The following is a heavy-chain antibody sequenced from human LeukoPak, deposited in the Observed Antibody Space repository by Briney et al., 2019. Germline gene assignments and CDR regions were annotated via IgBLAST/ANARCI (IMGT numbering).Heavy chain of an antibody. CDR2: IYTSGST. CDR1: GGSISSYY. D-gene: IGHD3-22*01. J-gene: IGHJ4*02. Sequence: SETLSLTCTVSGGSISSYYWSWIRQPAGKGLEWIGRIYTSGSTNYNPSLKSRVTMSVDTSKNQFSLKLSSVTAADTAVYYCARVKVNYYDSSGVQYFFDYWGQGTLVTVSS. V-gene: IGHV4-4*07. CDR3: ARVKVNYYDSSGVQYFFDY.